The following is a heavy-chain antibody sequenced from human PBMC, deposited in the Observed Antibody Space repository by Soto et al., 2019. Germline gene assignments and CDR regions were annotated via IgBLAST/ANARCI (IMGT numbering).Heavy chain of an antibody. CDR1: GFTVSRNY. Sequence: GGSLRLSCAASGFTVSRNYMSWVRQAPGKGLEWVSVIYSGGSTYYADSVKGRFTISIDNSKNTLYLQMNSLRAEDTAVYYCARGTSSGYYDFDYWGQGTLVTVSS. J-gene: IGHJ4*02. CDR3: ARGTSSGYYDFDY. V-gene: IGHV3-53*01. CDR2: IYSGGST. D-gene: IGHD3-22*01.